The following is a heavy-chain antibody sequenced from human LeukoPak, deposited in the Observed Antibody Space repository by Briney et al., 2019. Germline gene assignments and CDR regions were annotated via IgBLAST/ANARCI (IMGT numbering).Heavy chain of an antibody. Sequence: SETLSLTCTVSGGSISGYYWSWIRQPPGKGLEWIGYIYYSGSTNYNPSLKSRVTISVDTSKNQSSLKLNSLTATDKAAYYCAGHALGYSSNYGDFGWFDPWGQGTLVTVSS. J-gene: IGHJ5*02. CDR2: IYYSGST. D-gene: IGHD6-13*01. V-gene: IGHV4-59*08. CDR3: AGHALGYSSNYGDFGWFDP. CDR1: GGSISGYY.